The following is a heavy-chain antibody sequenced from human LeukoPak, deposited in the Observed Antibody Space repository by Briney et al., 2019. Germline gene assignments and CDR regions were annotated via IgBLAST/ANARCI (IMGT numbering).Heavy chain of an antibody. CDR2: INPDSGGT. CDR3: ARDHLLFRQPPNWFDP. V-gene: IGHV1-2*02. CDR1: GYTFSDYY. J-gene: IGHJ5*02. D-gene: IGHD1-14*01. Sequence: ASVKVSCKASGYTFSDYYMHWVRQAPGQGLEWMGWINPDSGGTKYAQKFQHRVTMTSDTSISTAYMELSRLRSDDTAVYYCARDHLLFRQPPNWFDPWGQGTLVTVSS.